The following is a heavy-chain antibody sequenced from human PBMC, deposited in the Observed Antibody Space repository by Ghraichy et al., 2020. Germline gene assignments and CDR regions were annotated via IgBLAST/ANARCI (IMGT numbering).Heavy chain of an antibody. V-gene: IGHV3-74*01. J-gene: IGHJ4*02. CDR1: GFTFSSYW. D-gene: IGHD5-24*01. CDR2: INTDGSST. CDR3: ARELHPNELAWLPAD. Sequence: LSLTCAASGFTFSSYWMHWVRQAPGKGLVWVSYINTDGSSTSYADSVKGRFTISRDNARNTLYLQMNSLRAEDTALYYCARELHPNELAWLPADWGQGTLLSVSS.